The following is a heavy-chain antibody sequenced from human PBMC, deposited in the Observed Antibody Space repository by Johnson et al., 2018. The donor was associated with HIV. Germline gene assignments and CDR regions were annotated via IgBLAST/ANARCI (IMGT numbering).Heavy chain of an antibody. Sequence: VQLVESGGGLVQPGGSLRLSCAASGFSLSVYAMTWVRQAPGKGLEWVSTISGGGGTTNYADSVKGRFTISRDTFKHTLYLQMGRLRVEDTAVYYCVKDLYCTGGICRTDAFDVWGQGTTVTASS. J-gene: IGHJ3*01. V-gene: IGHV3-23*04. D-gene: IGHD2-8*02. CDR3: VKDLYCTGGICRTDAFDV. CDR2: ISGGGGTT. CDR1: GFSLSVYA.